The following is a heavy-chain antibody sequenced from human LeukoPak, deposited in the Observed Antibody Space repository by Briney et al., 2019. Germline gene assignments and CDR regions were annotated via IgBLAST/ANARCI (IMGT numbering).Heavy chain of an antibody. J-gene: IGHJ4*02. D-gene: IGHD3-9*01. V-gene: IGHV4-59*01. Sequence: SETLSLTCNVSGGSISSYYWSWIRQPPGKGLEWIGYIYYSGSTNYNPSLKSRVTISVDTSKNQFSLKLSSVTAADTAVYYCARTPNFDWFLYFDYWGQGTLVTVSS. CDR1: GGSISSYY. CDR3: ARTPNFDWFLYFDY. CDR2: IYYSGST.